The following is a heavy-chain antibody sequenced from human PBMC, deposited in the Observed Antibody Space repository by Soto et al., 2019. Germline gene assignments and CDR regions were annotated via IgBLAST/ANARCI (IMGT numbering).Heavy chain of an antibody. V-gene: IGHV4-30-4*01. D-gene: IGHD5-18*01. J-gene: IGHJ4*02. CDR1: GSSIGSGDYY. Sequence: QVQLQESGPGLVKPSQTLSLTCTVSGSSIGSGDYYWSRIRQPPGKGLEWIGYIYYSGSTYYNPSLKSRVTISVDTSKNQFSLKLSSVIAADTAVYYCARATYRYGYREDEWGQGTLVTVSS. CDR2: IYYSGST. CDR3: ARATYRYGYREDE.